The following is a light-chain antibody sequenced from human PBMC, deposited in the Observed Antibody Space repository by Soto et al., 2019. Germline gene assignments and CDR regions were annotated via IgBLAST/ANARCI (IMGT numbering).Light chain of an antibody. CDR3: QQSSSTPRT. J-gene: IGKJ4*01. V-gene: IGKV1-39*01. CDR1: QNINNRL. Sequence: DMRMTQSPASLSASVGETVTITCRASQNINNRLLNWYQQKPGEAPKLLIYAASSLQPGVPSTFSVSGSWTEFTLTISSLQRDDVATYYCQQSSSTPRTFGGGTKVEIK. CDR2: AAS.